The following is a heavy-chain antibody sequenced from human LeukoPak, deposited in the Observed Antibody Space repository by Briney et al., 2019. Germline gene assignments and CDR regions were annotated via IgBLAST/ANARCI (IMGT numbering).Heavy chain of an antibody. V-gene: IGHV3-30-3*01. Sequence: GRSLRLSCAASGFTFSSYAMHWVRQAPGKGLEWVAVISYDGSNKYYADSVKGRFTISRDNSKNTLYLQMNSLRAEDTAVYYCAREWCSSTSCYGAFDIWGQGTMVTVSS. D-gene: IGHD2-2*01. CDR2: ISYDGSNK. J-gene: IGHJ3*02. CDR1: GFTFSSYA. CDR3: AREWCSSTSCYGAFDI.